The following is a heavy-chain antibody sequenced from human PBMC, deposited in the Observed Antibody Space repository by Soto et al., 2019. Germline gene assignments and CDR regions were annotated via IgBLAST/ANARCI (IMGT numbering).Heavy chain of an antibody. V-gene: IGHV4-34*02. CDR2: VNHTGGT. CDR3: ATRITVFGLLIPPFDP. CDR1: GGSVNGYY. Sequence: QVHLQQWGAGLLKPSETLSLTCAVYGGSVNGYYWNWIRQPPGKGLEWIGEVNHTGGTHYNPSLKSRVAMSVDTSKDQFSLRLSSVTAADTAIYYCATRITVFGLLIPPFDPWGQGTQVTVSS. D-gene: IGHD3-3*01. J-gene: IGHJ5*02.